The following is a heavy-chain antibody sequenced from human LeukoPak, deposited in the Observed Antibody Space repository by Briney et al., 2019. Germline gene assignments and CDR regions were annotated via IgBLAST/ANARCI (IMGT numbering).Heavy chain of an antibody. J-gene: IGHJ4*02. CDR1: GYTFTGYY. CDR3: ARETFGYRWDFDY. D-gene: IGHD5-24*01. Sequence: SVKVSCKASGYTFTGYYMHWVRQAPGQGLEWMGGIIPIFGTANYAQKFQGRVTITADESTSTAYMELSSLRSEDTAVYYCARETFGYRWDFDYWGQGTLVTVSS. CDR2: IIPIFGTA. V-gene: IGHV1-69*13.